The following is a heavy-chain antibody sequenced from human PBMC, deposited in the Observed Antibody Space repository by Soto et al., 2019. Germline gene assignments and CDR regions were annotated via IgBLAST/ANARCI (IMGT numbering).Heavy chain of an antibody. Sequence: ESGGGVVQPGRSLRLSCAASGFTFSDYAMHWVRQAPGKGLEWVALISYDGSDKYYADSVKGRFTVSRDNSKNTLCLQMNSLRVEDTAMYYCAREVWGLDVWGQGTTVTVSS. V-gene: IGHV3-30-3*01. J-gene: IGHJ6*02. D-gene: IGHD3-16*01. CDR1: GFTFSDYA. CDR2: ISYDGSDK. CDR3: AREVWGLDV.